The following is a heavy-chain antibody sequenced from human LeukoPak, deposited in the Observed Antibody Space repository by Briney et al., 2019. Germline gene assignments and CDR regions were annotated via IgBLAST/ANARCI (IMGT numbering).Heavy chain of an antibody. CDR3: ARYAGMEYSSGWYFFDY. D-gene: IGHD6-19*01. CDR1: GGSISSSSYY. CDR2: IYYSGST. V-gene: IGHV4-39*01. J-gene: IGHJ4*02. Sequence: SETLSLTCTVSGGSISSSSYYWAWIRQPPGKGLEWIGSIYYSGSTYYNPSLKSRVTISVDTSKNQFSLKLSSVTAADTAVYYCARYAGMEYSSGWYFFDYWGQGTLVTVSS.